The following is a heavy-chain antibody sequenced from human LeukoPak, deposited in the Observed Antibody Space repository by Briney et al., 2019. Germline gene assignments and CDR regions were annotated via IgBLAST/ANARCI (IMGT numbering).Heavy chain of an antibody. V-gene: IGHV3-48*02. Sequence: PGGSLRLSCAASGFTFSSYGMNWVRQAPGKGLEWVSYIKGSSRSIYYADSVKGRFTISRDNAKNSLFLQMNSLRDEDTAMYFCAGKMALWGRGTLVTVSS. J-gene: IGHJ2*01. CDR2: IKGSSRSI. CDR3: AGKMAL. D-gene: IGHD5-24*01. CDR1: GFTFSSYG.